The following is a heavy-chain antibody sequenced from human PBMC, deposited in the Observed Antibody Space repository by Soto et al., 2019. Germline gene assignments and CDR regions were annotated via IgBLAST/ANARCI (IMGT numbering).Heavy chain of an antibody. CDR3: ARCVTMIVVGDRYDAFDI. D-gene: IGHD3-22*01. V-gene: IGHV4-39*01. J-gene: IGHJ3*02. Sequence: QLQLQESGPGLVKPSETLSLTCTVSGGSISSSSYYWGWIRQPPGKGLEWIGSIYYSGSTYYNPXXKSRVALSVDXXKXQXXLKLSSVTAADTAVYYCARCVTMIVVGDRYDAFDIWGQGTMVTVSS. CDR1: GGSISSSSYY. CDR2: IYYSGST.